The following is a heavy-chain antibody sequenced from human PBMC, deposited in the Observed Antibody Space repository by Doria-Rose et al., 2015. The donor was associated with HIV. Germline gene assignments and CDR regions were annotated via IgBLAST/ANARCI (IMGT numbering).Heavy chain of an antibody. V-gene: IGHV3-9*01. CDR1: GFSFESYD. Sequence: EVQLLESGGGLVQPGRSLRLSCVGYGFSFESYDMHWVRLAPGKGLEWVAGISWDSGAKGNADSVEGRLTISRDNAKKSVYLEMRSLRPEDTAFYYCAKAPIIGPKYYFYMDVWGKGTSVTVSS. D-gene: IGHD3-3*01. CDR2: ISWDSGAK. CDR3: AKAPIIGPKYYFYMDV. J-gene: IGHJ6*03.